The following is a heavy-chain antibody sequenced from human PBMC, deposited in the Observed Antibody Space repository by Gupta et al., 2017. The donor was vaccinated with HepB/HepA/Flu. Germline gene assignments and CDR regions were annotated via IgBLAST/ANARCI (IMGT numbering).Heavy chain of an antibody. CDR3: ARDGVLTGYGGPYYMEV. D-gene: IGHD3-9*01. CDR1: GYTFTRYY. J-gene: IGHJ6*03. Sequence: QVQLVQSGAEVKKPGASVQVSCKASGYTFTRYYMHWVRQAPGQGLEWMVIITPSGGSTSYAQKFQGRVTMTRDTSTSTVYMELSRLRSEDTAVYYCARDGVLTGYGGPYYMEVWGKGTKGTGSS. CDR2: ITPSGGST. V-gene: IGHV1-46*01.